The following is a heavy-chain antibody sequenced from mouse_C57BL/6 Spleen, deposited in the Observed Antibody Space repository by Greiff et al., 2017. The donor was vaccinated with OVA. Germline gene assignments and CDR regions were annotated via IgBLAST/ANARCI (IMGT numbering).Heavy chain of an antibody. V-gene: IGHV1-64*01. CDR3: ARSGFITTVVAPWYFDV. CDR1: GYTFTSYW. J-gene: IGHJ1*03. Sequence: QVQLKQPGAELVKPGASVKLSCKASGYTFTSYWMHWVKQRPGQGLEWIGMIHPNSGSTNYNEKFKSKATLTVDKSSSTAYMQLSSLTSEDSAVYYCARSGFITTVVAPWYFDVWGTGTTVTVSS. CDR2: IHPNSGST. D-gene: IGHD1-1*01.